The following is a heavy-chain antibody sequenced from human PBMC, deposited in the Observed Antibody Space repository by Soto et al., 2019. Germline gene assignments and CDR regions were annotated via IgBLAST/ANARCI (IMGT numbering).Heavy chain of an antibody. J-gene: IGHJ6*02. CDR2: IHHTGST. D-gene: IGHD3-9*01. CDR3: ARDRHYEILTGYYYFYALDV. Sequence: PSETLSLTCTVSGVSMSSGVYYWSWIRQHPGKGLEWIGHIHHTGSTYLHPSLKSRVTISLDTSKNQFSLKVISVTAADTAVYFCARDRHYEILTGYYYFYALDVWGQGTTVTVSS. V-gene: IGHV4-31*02. CDR1: GVSMSSGVYY.